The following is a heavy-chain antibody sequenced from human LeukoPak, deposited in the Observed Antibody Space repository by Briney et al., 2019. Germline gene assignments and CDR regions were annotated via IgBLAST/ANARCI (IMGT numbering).Heavy chain of an antibody. V-gene: IGHV3-30*04. CDR3: AKHCSSTSCYF. D-gene: IGHD2-2*01. Sequence: GRSLRLSCAASGFSFSSYALHWVRQAPGTGLEWVALMSYAGSTMYYAESVRGRFTISGDNSQETLYLQMNSLMPEDTAVYYCAKHCSSTSCYFWGQGTLVTVSS. J-gene: IGHJ4*02. CDR2: MSYAGSTM. CDR1: GFSFSSYA.